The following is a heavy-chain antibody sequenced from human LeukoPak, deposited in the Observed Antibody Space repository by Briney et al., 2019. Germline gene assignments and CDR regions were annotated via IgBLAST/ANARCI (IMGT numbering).Heavy chain of an antibody. J-gene: IGHJ5*02. V-gene: IGHV4-59*01. CDR1: GVSLSSYY. Sequence: SETLSLTCTVSGVSLSSYYWSWIRQPPGKGLEWIGYIYYSGSTNYNPSLKSRVTISIDMSKNQFSLKLSSVTAADTAMYYCASTPPGTTNRGNRWFDPWGQGTLVTVSS. CDR3: ASTPPGTTNRGNRWFDP. D-gene: IGHD1-7*01. CDR2: IYYSGST.